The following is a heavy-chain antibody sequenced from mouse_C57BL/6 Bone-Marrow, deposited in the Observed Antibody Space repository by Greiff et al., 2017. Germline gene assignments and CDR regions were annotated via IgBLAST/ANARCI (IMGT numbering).Heavy chain of an antibody. CDR3: AREASYYSNSDYFDY. D-gene: IGHD2-5*01. V-gene: IGHV5-4*01. CDR2: ISDGGSYT. CDR1: GFTFSSYA. J-gene: IGHJ2*01. Sequence: EVKLMESGGGLVKPGGSLKLSCAASGFTFSSYAMSWVRQTPEKRLEWVATISDGGSYTYYPDNVKGRFTISRDNAKNNLYLQMSHLKSEDTAMYYCAREASYYSNSDYFDYWGQGTTLTVSS.